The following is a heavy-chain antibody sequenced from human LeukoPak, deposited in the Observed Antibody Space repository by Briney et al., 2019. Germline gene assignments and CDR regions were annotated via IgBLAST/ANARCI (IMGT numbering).Heavy chain of an antibody. J-gene: IGHJ6*02. D-gene: IGHD5-12*01. CDR2: ISGGGGST. V-gene: IGHV3-23*01. CDR3: ARVTRLSLGATIPPLYYYGMDV. CDR1: GFTFIRYA. Sequence: GGSLRLSCAASGFTFIRYAMSWVRQAPGKGLEWVSAISGGGGSTYYADSVKGRFTISRDNAKNSLYLQMNSLRAEDTAVYYCARVTRLSLGATIPPLYYYGMDVWGQGTTATVSS.